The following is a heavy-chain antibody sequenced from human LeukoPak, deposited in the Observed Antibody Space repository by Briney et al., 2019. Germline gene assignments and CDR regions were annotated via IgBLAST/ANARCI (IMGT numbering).Heavy chain of an antibody. Sequence: PGRSLRLSCAASEFTFSTYGMHWVRQAPGKGLEWVAVISYDGSYKFYADSVKGRFTISRDNSKNTLYLQMNSLRAEDTAAYHCAKGRNEDGDAALNYWGQGTLVTVSS. CDR3: AKGRNEDGDAALNY. CDR1: EFTFSTYG. V-gene: IGHV3-30*18. CDR2: ISYDGSYK. J-gene: IGHJ4*02. D-gene: IGHD4-17*01.